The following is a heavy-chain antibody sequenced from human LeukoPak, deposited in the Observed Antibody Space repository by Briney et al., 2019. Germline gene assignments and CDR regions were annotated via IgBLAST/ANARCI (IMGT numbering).Heavy chain of an antibody. D-gene: IGHD2-2*01. CDR1: GFTFSSYS. CDR3: ARDLPGYCSSTSCSEVFDY. Sequence: PGGSLRLSCAASGFTFSSYSMNWVRQAPGKGLKWVSSISSSSSYIYYADSVKGRFTISRDNAKNSLSLQMNSLRAEDTAVYYCARDLPGYCSSTSCSEVFDYWGQGTLVTVSS. CDR2: ISSSSSYI. V-gene: IGHV3-21*01. J-gene: IGHJ4*02.